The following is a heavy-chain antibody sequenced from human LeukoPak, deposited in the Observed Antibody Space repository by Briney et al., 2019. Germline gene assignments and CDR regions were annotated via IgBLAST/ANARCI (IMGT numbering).Heavy chain of an antibody. V-gene: IGHV4-30-4*01. CDR1: GGSISSGDYY. D-gene: IGHD3-22*01. J-gene: IGHJ4*02. CDR3: ARVPAPYAYDTSGYDS. Sequence: SQTLSLTCTVSGGSISSGDYYWSWIRQPPGKGLEWIGYIYYSGSTYYNPSLKSRVTISVDTSKNQFSLKLSSVTAADTAVYYCARVPAPYAYDTSGYDSWGQGTLVTVSS. CDR2: IYYSGST.